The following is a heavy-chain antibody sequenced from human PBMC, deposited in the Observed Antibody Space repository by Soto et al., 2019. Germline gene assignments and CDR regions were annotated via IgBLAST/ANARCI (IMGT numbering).Heavy chain of an antibody. J-gene: IGHJ3*02. CDR3: ASASPATMIVVVITTGAFDI. D-gene: IGHD3-22*01. Sequence: QVQLVESGGGVVQPGRSLRLSCAASGFTFSSYAMHWVRQAPGKGLEWVAVISYDGSNKYYADSVKGRFTISRDNSKNTLYLQMNSLRAEDTAVYYCASASPATMIVVVITTGAFDIWGQGTMVTVSS. CDR1: GFTFSSYA. V-gene: IGHV3-30-3*01. CDR2: ISYDGSNK.